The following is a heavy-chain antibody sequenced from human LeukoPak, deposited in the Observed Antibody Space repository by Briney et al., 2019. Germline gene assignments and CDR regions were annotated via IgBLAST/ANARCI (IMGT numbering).Heavy chain of an antibody. J-gene: IGHJ4*02. D-gene: IGHD6-19*01. CDR3: ARGDSSDWQYFFDY. V-gene: IGHV4-59*01. Sequence: SETLSLTCTVSGGSISTYYWSWIRQPPGKELEWIGYIYYSGSVNYNPSLKGRVTISLDTSKNQFSLKLSSVTAADTAVYYCARGDSSDWQYFFDYWGQGTLVTVSS. CDR1: GGSISTYY. CDR2: IYYSGSV.